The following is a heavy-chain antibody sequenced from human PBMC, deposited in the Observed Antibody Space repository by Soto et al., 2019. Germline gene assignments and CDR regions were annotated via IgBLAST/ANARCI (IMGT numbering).Heavy chain of an antibody. CDR2: IYHTGTT. Sequence: QVQMQESGPGLVKPSETLSLTCTVSGASVSSGNHYWSWVRQPPGKGLEWIGYIYHTGTTKYNLSLKSRVTISAATSRNQFSLKVSSVTAADTAVYYCARGWDANSWGQGTLVTVAS. J-gene: IGHJ4*02. CDR1: GASVSSGNHY. CDR3: ARGWDANS. D-gene: IGHD3-22*01. V-gene: IGHV4-61*01.